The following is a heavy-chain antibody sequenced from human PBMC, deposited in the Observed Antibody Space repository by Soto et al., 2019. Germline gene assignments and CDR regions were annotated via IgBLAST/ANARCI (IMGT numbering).Heavy chain of an antibody. CDR2: ISWNSGSI. Sequence: EVQLVESGGGLLQPGRSLRLSCEASGLTLDVYAMHWARQAPGKGREGVSVISWNSGSIGYADSVKGRFTISRDNAKNSLYLQMNSLRAEDTALYYCAKDLDDYIWGSYRSDAFDIWGQGTMVTVSS. J-gene: IGHJ3*02. V-gene: IGHV3-9*01. CDR3: AKDLDDYIWGSYRSDAFDI. CDR1: GLTLDVYA. D-gene: IGHD3-16*02.